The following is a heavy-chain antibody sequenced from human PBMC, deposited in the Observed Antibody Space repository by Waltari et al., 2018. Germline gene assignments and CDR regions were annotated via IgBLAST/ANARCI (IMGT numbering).Heavy chain of an antibody. CDR2: IHYGGTT. Sequence: QVQLRESGPRLVKPSETLSLTCTVSGGSISGSYWSWIRQPPGKGLEWCGYIHYGGTTLYNPSLESRVTISVDTSKDQFSLRLRSVTATDTVVYYCARHDVVPVLRRGFDPWGQGTLVIVSS. J-gene: IGHJ5*02. CDR3: ARHDVVPVLRRGFDP. V-gene: IGHV4-59*08. CDR1: GGSISGSY. D-gene: IGHD2-2*01.